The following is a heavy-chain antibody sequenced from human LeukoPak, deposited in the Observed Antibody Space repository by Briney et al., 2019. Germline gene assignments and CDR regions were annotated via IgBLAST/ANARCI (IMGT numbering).Heavy chain of an antibody. CDR2: INHSGST. CDR3: ARVSSSWYQYFQQ. J-gene: IGHJ1*01. D-gene: IGHD6-13*01. Sequence: SETLSLTCAVYGGSFSGYYWSWIRQPPGKGLEWIGEINHSGSTNYNPSLKSRVTISVDTSKNQFSLKLSSVTAADTAVYYCARVSSSWYQYFQQWGQGTLVTVSS. CDR1: GGSFSGYY. V-gene: IGHV4-34*01.